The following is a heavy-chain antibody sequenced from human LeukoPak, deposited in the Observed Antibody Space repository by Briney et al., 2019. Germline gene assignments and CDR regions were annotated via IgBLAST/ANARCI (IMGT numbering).Heavy chain of an antibody. CDR1: GYSFTIYW. V-gene: IGHV5-51*03. CDR3: ARMRDAYPDY. D-gene: IGHD5-24*01. J-gene: IGHJ4*02. CDR2: IFPGDSDR. Sequence: GESLKISWKGSGYSFTIYWIAWVRQMPGKGLEWMGIIFPGDSDRRYRPSFRGHVTFSADKSINTAYLQWSSLKDSDAAMYVDARMRDAYPDYWGQGTLLTVSS.